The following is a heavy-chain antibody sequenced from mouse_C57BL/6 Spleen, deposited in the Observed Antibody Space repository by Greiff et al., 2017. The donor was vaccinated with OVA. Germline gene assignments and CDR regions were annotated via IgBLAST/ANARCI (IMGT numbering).Heavy chain of an antibody. V-gene: IGHV3-1*01. CDR2: ISYSGST. Sequence: EVHLVESGPGMVKPSQSLSLTCTVTGYSITSGYDWHWIRHFPGNKLEWMGYISYSGSTNYNPSLKSRISITHDTSKNHFFLKLNSVTTEDTATYYCARAPYYYGSSYWYFDVWGTGTTVTVSS. CDR3: ARAPYYYGSSYWYFDV. D-gene: IGHD1-1*01. J-gene: IGHJ1*03. CDR1: GYSITSGYD.